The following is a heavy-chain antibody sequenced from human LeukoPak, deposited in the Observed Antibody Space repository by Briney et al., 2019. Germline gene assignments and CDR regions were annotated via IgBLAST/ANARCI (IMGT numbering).Heavy chain of an antibody. CDR1: GFTFSTYE. CDR3: ARGSGGAKENSYYYMDV. D-gene: IGHD1-26*01. J-gene: IGHJ6*03. CDR2: ISSSGSTI. V-gene: IGHV3-48*03. Sequence: PGGSLRLSCAASGFTFSTYEMNWVRQAPGKGLEWVSYISSSGSTIYYADSMKGRFTISRDNANNSLYLQVISLRAEDTAVYYCARGSGGAKENSYYYMDVWGKGTTVTVSS.